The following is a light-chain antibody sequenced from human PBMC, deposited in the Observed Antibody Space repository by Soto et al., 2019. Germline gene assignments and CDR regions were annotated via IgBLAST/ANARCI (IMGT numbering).Light chain of an antibody. J-gene: IGLJ1*01. CDR3: SSYTSSTAYV. Sequence: QSALAQPPSASGSPGQSVTISCTGTSSDVGGYNYVSWYQLHPGKAPKLIIYEVSNRPSGVSNRFSGSKSGNTASLTISGLQAEDEADYYCSSYTSSTAYVFGTGTKVTVL. CDR1: SSDVGGYNY. CDR2: EVS. V-gene: IGLV2-14*01.